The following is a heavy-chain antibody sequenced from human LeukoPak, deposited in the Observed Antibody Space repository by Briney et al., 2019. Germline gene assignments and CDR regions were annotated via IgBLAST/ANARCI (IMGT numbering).Heavy chain of an antibody. V-gene: IGHV3-30*02. D-gene: IGHD6-6*01. CDR2: IRYDGSNK. J-gene: IGHJ6*03. CDR1: GFTFSSYA. CDR3: AKTGIAARRPKYYYYYMDV. Sequence: PGGSLRLSCTDSGFTFSSYAMSWVRQAPGKGLEWVAFIRYDGSNKYYADSVKGRFTISRDNSKNTLYLQMNSLRAEDTAVYYCAKTGIAARRPKYYYYYMDVWGKGTTVTVSS.